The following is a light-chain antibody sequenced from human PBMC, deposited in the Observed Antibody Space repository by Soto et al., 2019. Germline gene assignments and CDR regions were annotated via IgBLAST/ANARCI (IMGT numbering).Light chain of an antibody. V-gene: IGKV1-5*01. Sequence: DIQMTQSPSTLSASVGDRVTITCRARQSISSWLAWYQQKPGKAPKLLIYDATSLESGVPSRFSGSGSGTEFTLTISSLQPDDFATYYCQQYNSYSPTFGXGTKV. J-gene: IGKJ1*01. CDR2: DAT. CDR1: QSISSW. CDR3: QQYNSYSPT.